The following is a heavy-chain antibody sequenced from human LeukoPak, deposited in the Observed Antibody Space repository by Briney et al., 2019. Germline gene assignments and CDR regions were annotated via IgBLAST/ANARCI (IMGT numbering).Heavy chain of an antibody. J-gene: IGHJ4*02. CDR2: ISGSGGST. CDR1: GFTFSSYA. V-gene: IGHV3-23*01. Sequence: GGSLRLSCAASGFTFSSYAMSWVRQAPGKGLGWVSAISGSGGSTYYADSVKGRFTISRDNSKNTLYLQMNSLRAEVTAVYYCAKLKAQLIAVAAFDYWGQGTLVTVSS. D-gene: IGHD6-19*01. CDR3: AKLKAQLIAVAAFDY.